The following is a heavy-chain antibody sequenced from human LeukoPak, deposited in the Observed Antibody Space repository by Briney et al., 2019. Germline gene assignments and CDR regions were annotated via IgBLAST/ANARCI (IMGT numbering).Heavy chain of an antibody. Sequence: GGSLRLSCAASGFTFSSYAMHWVRQAPGKGLEWVAVISYDGSNKYYADSVKGRFTISRDNSKNTLYLQMNSLRAEDTAVYYCAKGFSTLSHYYGMDVWGQGATVTVSS. CDR1: GFTFSSYA. J-gene: IGHJ6*02. D-gene: IGHD2-2*01. CDR3: AKGFSTLSHYYGMDV. V-gene: IGHV3-30*04. CDR2: ISYDGSNK.